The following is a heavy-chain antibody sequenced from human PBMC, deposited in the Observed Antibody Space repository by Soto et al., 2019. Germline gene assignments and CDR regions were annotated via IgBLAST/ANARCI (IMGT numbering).Heavy chain of an antibody. Sequence: AGGSLRLSCAASGFTFSSYWMHWVRQAPGKGLVGVSRINSDGSSTSYADSVKGRFTISRDNAKNTLYLQMNSLRAEDTAVYYCAREGPSGYDYWGQGTLVTVSS. V-gene: IGHV3-74*01. J-gene: IGHJ4*02. CDR2: INSDGSST. CDR3: AREGPSGYDY. D-gene: IGHD5-12*01. CDR1: GFTFSSYW.